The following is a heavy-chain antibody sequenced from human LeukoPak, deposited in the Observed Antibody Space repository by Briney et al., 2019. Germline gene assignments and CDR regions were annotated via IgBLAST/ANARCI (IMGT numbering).Heavy chain of an antibody. Sequence: PGGSLRLSCAVSGFSFSSCGMNWVRQAPGKGLEWVSAISGSGGSTYYADSVKGRFTISRDNSKNTLYLQMNSLRAEDTAVYYCAKPGKYYYYYMDVWGKGTTVTISS. CDR1: GFSFSSCG. V-gene: IGHV3-23*01. J-gene: IGHJ6*03. CDR2: ISGSGGST. CDR3: AKPGKYYYYYMDV. D-gene: IGHD1-26*01.